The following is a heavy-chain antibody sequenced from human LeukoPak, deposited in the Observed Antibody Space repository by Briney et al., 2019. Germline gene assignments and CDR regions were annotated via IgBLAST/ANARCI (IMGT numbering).Heavy chain of an antibody. CDR3: ASNFIRTGYFGEYYLH. CDR1: GYVFGAYG. D-gene: IGHD3-9*01. V-gene: IGHV1-18*01. Sequence: APVKVSCKVSGYVFGAYGLSWVRQAPDQGLEWLGWIAPYEGDTQYTPKLQDRITLTADTATTTVYMELRSLREDDSAVYYCASNFIRTGYFGEYYLHWGQGTQVVVSS. J-gene: IGHJ1*01. CDR2: IAPYEGDT.